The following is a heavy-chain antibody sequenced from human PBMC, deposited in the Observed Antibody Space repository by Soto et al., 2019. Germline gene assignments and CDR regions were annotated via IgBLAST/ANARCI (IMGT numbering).Heavy chain of an antibody. CDR3: AKAVAGIIYYYYGMDV. D-gene: IGHD6-19*01. J-gene: IGHJ6*02. CDR2: ISGSGGST. Sequence: GGSLRLSCAASGFTFSSYAMSWVRQAPGKGLEWVSAISGSGGSTYYADSVKGQFTISRDNSKNTLYLQMNSLRAEDTAVYYCAKAVAGIIYYYYGMDVWGQGTTVTVSS. CDR1: GFTFSSYA. V-gene: IGHV3-23*01.